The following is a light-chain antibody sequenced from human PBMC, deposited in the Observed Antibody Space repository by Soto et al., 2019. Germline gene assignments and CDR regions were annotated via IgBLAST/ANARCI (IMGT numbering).Light chain of an antibody. CDR3: QPAYT. V-gene: IGKV1-5*03. CDR1: QSISSW. J-gene: IGKJ2*01. CDR2: KAS. Sequence: DIQMTQSPSTLSASVGDRVTITCRASQSISSWLAWYQQKPGRAPKLLIYKASSLESGVPSRFGGSGSGTEFTLTISSLQADDFAAYYCQPAYTFGQGTKLEIK.